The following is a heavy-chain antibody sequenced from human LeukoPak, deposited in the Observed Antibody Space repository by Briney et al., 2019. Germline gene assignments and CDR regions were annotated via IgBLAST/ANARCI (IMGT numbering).Heavy chain of an antibody. Sequence: GESLRISCKGSGYSFRDYWIGWVRQMPGKGLEWMGIIYPSDSDVRYSPSFEGQVTISADKSISTAYLQWSSLKASDTAMYYCARSPYYYDSSGYYDWFDPWGQGTLVTVSS. V-gene: IGHV5-51*01. CDR3: ARSPYYYDSSGYYDWFDP. D-gene: IGHD3-22*01. CDR2: IYPSDSDV. CDR1: GYSFRDYW. J-gene: IGHJ5*02.